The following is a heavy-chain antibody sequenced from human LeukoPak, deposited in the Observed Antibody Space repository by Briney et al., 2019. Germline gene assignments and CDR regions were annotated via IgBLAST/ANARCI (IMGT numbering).Heavy chain of an antibody. D-gene: IGHD3-22*01. Sequence: SETLSLTCAVYGGSFSGYYWSWIRQPPGKGLEWIGYIYYSGSTNYNPSLKSRVTISVDTSKNQFSLKLSSVTAADTAVYYCARWPGVVDIMGGDILYYYYYGMDVWGQGTTVTVSS. V-gene: IGHV4-59*08. CDR2: IYYSGST. CDR3: ARWPGVVDIMGGDILYYYYYGMDV. CDR1: GGSFSGYY. J-gene: IGHJ6*02.